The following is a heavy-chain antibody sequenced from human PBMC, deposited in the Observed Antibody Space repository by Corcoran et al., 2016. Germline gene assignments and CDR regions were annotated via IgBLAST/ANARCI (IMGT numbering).Heavy chain of an antibody. V-gene: IGHV3-73*02. CDR2: IRSKAYTYAT. Sequence: EVQLVESGGGLVQPGGSLKLSCAASGFTFSDSTIHWVRQASGKGLEWVGHIRSKAYTYATAYAASVTGRFTISRDDSKNTAYLQVNSLKIEDTALYYCTWDCSYWGQGTLVTVSS. J-gene: IGHJ4*02. CDR1: GFTFSDST. D-gene: IGHD1-26*01. CDR3: TWDCSY.